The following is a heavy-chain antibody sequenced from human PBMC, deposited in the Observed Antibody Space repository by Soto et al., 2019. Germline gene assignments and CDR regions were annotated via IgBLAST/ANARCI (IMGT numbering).Heavy chain of an antibody. J-gene: IGHJ5*02. D-gene: IGHD2-2*01. V-gene: IGHV6-1*01. CDR3: ARKPASGTLDP. CDR1: GESVCRNNAA. CDR2: REYREKWYN. Sequence: WPTLSRTWASSGESVCRNNAAWKWNRQYPWRGIEWLGRREYREKWYNEYAESVKSRITINPDTSKNQFSLRLHSVTPEDTAVYYCARKPASGTLDPWGRRILVTVSS.